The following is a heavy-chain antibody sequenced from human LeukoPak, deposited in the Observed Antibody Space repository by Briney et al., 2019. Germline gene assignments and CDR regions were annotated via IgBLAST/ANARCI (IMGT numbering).Heavy chain of an antibody. CDR2: MNPNSGNT. D-gene: IGHD3-10*01. CDR3: ARGREQYYPLYYYYMDV. V-gene: IGHV1-8*03. J-gene: IGHJ6*03. CDR1: GYTFTGNY. Sequence: ASVKVSCKASGYTFTGNYIHWVRQAPGQGLEWMGWMNPNSGNTGYAQKFQGRVTITRNTSISTAYMELSSLRSEDTAVYYCARGREQYYPLYYYYMDVWGKGTTVTVSS.